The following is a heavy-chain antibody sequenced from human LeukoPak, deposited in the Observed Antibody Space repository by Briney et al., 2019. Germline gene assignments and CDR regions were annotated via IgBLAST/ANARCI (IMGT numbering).Heavy chain of an antibody. CDR2: IYYSGST. CDR3: ARSVVTLYWYFDL. Sequence: SETLSLTCTVSGGSISSSVYYWVWIRQPPGKGLEWIGYIYYSGSTNYNPSLKSRVTISLDTSKNQFSLKLSSVTTADTAVYYCARSVVTLYWYFDLWGRGTLVTVSS. J-gene: IGHJ2*01. V-gene: IGHV4-61*05. D-gene: IGHD4-23*01. CDR1: GGSISSSVYY.